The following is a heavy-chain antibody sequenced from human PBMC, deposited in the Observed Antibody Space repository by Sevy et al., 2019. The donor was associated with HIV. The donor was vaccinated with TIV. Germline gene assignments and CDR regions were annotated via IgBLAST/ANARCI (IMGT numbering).Heavy chain of an antibody. CDR2: IYPGDSDT. CDR1: GYSFTSYW. J-gene: IGHJ3*02. D-gene: IGHD6-13*01. CDR3: ARQMYSSSWYRRGAFDI. V-gene: IGHV5-51*01. Sequence: GESLKISCKGSGYSFTSYWIGWVRQMPGKGLEWMGIIYPGDSDTRYSPSFQGQVTISADKSISTAYLQWSGLNASDTAMYYCARQMYSSSWYRRGAFDIWGQGTMVTVSS.